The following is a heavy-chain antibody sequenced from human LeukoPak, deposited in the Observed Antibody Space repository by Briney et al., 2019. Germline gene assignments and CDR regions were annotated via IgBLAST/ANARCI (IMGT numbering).Heavy chain of an antibody. CDR1: GGSISSYY. Sequence: SETLSLTCTVSGGSISSYYWSWIRQPPGKGQEWIGYIYYSGSTNYNPSLKSRVTMSVDTSKSQFSLKLSSVTAADTAVYYCAREIVGAINWFDPWGQGTLVTVSS. CDR2: IYYSGST. J-gene: IGHJ5*02. D-gene: IGHD1-26*01. V-gene: IGHV4-59*01. CDR3: AREIVGAINWFDP.